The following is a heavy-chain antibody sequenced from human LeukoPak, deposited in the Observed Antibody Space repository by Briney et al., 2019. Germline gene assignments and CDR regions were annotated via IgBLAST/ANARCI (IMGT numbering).Heavy chain of an antibody. Sequence: GGSLRLSCAASGFTFGSYWMYWVRQAPGKGLVWVSRIDSDGSSTGYADSVKGRFTISRDNAKNTLYLQMTSLRAEDTAVYYCAREYRYGDYQRDAFDIWGQGTMVTVSS. V-gene: IGHV3-74*01. CDR2: IDSDGSST. CDR1: GFTFGSYW. CDR3: AREYRYGDYQRDAFDI. D-gene: IGHD4-17*01. J-gene: IGHJ3*02.